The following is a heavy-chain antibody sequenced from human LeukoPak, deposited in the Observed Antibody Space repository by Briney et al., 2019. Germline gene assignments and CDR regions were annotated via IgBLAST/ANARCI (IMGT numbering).Heavy chain of an antibody. CDR3: ARGQVHGNYPRVFDH. Sequence: GGSLRLSCAASGFSFSSYVMHWVRQAPGKGLEWVAVMSDDGSIKYYADSVKGRFTISRDNSENTLHLQMNSLRPEDTAMYHCARGQVHGNYPRVFDHWGQGALVTVSS. J-gene: IGHJ4*02. CDR2: MSDDGSIK. D-gene: IGHD4-17*01. V-gene: IGHV3-30*04. CDR1: GFSFSSYV.